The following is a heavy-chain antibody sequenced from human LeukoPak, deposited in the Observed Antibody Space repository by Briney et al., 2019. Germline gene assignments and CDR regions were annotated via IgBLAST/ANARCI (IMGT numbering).Heavy chain of an antibody. CDR2: VSGSGDKI. V-gene: IGHV3-23*01. J-gene: IGHJ4*02. CDR3: AKPIFRQMAAAGEFDY. Sequence: GGSLRLSCAASGFTFSGYAMSWVRQAPGKGLEWVSSVSGSGDKIYYADSVKGRFTISRDNSKNTLYLQLNSLRAEDTAVYYCAKPIFRQMAAAGEFDYWGQGTLVTVSS. CDR1: GFTFSGYA. D-gene: IGHD6-13*01.